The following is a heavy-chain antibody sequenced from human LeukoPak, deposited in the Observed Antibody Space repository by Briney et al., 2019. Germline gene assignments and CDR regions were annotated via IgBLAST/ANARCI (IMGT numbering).Heavy chain of an antibody. CDR2: FDPEDGET. D-gene: IGHD2-2*01. CDR1: GYTLTELS. CDR3: ATAGGGDCSSTSCYFWFDP. Sequence: GASVKVSCKVSGYTLTELSMHWVRQAPGKGLEWMGGFDPEDGETIYAQKFQGRVTMTEDTSTDTAYMELSSLRSEDTAVYYCATAGGGDCSSTSCYFWFDPWGQGTLVTVSS. V-gene: IGHV1-24*01. J-gene: IGHJ5*02.